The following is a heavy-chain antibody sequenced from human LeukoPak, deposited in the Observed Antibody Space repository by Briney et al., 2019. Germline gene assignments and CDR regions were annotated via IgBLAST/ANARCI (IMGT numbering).Heavy chain of an antibody. J-gene: IGHJ4*01. CDR3: ARDGWEYYLDY. CDR2: IKQDGSEK. D-gene: IGHD1-26*01. Sequence: GGSLRLSCAASGFTFSSYWMSWVRQAPGEGLEWVGNIKQDGSEKYYVGSVKGPFTPSRDNAKNSLYLQMNSLRAEDTAVYNCARDGWEYYLDYWGHGTLVTVSS. CDR1: GFTFSSYW. V-gene: IGHV3-7*01.